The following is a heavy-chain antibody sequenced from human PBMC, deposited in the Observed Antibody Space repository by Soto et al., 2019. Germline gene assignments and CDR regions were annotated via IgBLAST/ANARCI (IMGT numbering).Heavy chain of an antibody. D-gene: IGHD3-10*01. CDR1: GGTFSSYA. Sequence: QVQLVQSGAEVKKPGSSVKVSCKASGGTFSSYAISWVRQAPGQGLEWMGGIIPIFGTANYAQKFQGRVTITADESTSTAYMELSSLRSEDTAVYYCALTPYITMVRGATRRFDYWGQGTLVTVSS. J-gene: IGHJ4*02. V-gene: IGHV1-69*01. CDR2: IIPIFGTA. CDR3: ALTPYITMVRGATRRFDY.